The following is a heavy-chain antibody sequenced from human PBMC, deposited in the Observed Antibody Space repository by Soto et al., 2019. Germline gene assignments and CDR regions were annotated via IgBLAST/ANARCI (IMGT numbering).Heavy chain of an antibody. J-gene: IGHJ5*02. Sequence: KPSETLSLTGTISGGSFGTNYWSWIRQAPGKGLEWIGYTYHTGSTKYNPPPKRRATISVDTSKNQFSLTLNPAAAADTAVYYCATDSAGRGPFDPWGQGILVTVSS. CDR3: ATDSAGRGPFDP. CDR2: TYHTGST. D-gene: IGHD3-10*01. CDR1: GGSFGTNY. V-gene: IGHV4-59*13.